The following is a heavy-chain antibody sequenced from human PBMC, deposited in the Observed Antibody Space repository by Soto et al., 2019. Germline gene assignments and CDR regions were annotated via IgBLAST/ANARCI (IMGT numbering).Heavy chain of an antibody. Sequence: GGSLRLSSTVSGFTFSSYAMNWVRQAPGKGLEWVSVSSGSGGSTYYAASVKGRFTISRDNSNNTLYLHMNSLSAEDTAVYYSAKGARESTSGWYLCLSYYYYGMDVWGQGTRVTVS. CDR1: GFTFSSYA. D-gene: IGHD6-19*01. CDR3: AKGARESTSGWYLCLSYYYYGMDV. CDR2: SSGSGGST. J-gene: IGHJ6*02. V-gene: IGHV3-23*01.